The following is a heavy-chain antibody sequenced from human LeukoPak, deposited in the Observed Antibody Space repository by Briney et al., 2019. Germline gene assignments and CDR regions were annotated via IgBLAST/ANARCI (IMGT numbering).Heavy chain of an antibody. CDR1: DGSISSGDYY. CDR2: IYYSGST. Sequence: SETLSLTCIVHDGSISSGDYYWSWMRQPPGKGLEWIGYIYYSGSTYYNPTLKNRVTISVDTYNNQSSLKLSSVTAADTAVYYCARDLPALVPVYWGQGTLVTVSS. J-gene: IGHJ4*02. D-gene: IGHD5-18*01. CDR3: ARDLPALVPVY. V-gene: IGHV4-30-4*01.